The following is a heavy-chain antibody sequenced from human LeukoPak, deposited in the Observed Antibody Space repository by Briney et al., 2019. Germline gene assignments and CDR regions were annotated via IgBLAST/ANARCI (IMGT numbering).Heavy chain of an antibody. CDR2: IYYSGST. V-gene: IGHV4-59*12. D-gene: IGHD3-10*01. Sequence: SETLSLTCTVSGGSISSYYWSWIRQPPGKGLEWIGYIYYSGSTNYNPSLKSRVTISVDKSKNQFSLKLSSVTAADTAVYYCARGDRGYFDYWGQGTLVTVSS. J-gene: IGHJ4*02. CDR3: ARGDRGYFDY. CDR1: GGSISSYY.